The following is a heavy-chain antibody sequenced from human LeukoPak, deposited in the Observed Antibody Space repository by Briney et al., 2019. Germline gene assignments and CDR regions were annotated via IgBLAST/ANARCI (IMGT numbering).Heavy chain of an antibody. J-gene: IGHJ4*02. V-gene: IGHV1-46*01. D-gene: IGHD3-3*01. CDR3: ARALSPDFWSGYFDY. CDR2: INPSGGST. Sequence: INPSGGSTSYAQKFQGRVTMTRDTSTSTVYMELSSLRSEDTAVYYCARALSPDFWSGYFDYWGQGTLVTVSS.